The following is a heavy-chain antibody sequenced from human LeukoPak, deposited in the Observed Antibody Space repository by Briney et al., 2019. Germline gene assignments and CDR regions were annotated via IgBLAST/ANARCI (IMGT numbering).Heavy chain of an antibody. CDR3: ARPLLSGGTDY. Sequence: ASVKVSCKASGYTFTGYYMHWVRQAPGQGLDWMGRINPNRGGTKYAQKFQGRVTMTRDTSISTAYMELSGLRSEDTAAYYCARPLLSGGTDYWGQGTLVTVSS. CDR2: INPNRGGT. CDR1: GYTFTGYY. V-gene: IGHV1-2*06. J-gene: IGHJ4*02. D-gene: IGHD1-26*01.